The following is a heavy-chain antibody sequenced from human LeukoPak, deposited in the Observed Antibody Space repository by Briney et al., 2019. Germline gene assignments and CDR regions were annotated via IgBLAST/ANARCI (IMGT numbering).Heavy chain of an antibody. CDR2: INPNSGGT. J-gene: IGHJ4*02. CDR3: ARVVVTAAMPGYYFDY. Sequence: ASVKVSCKASGYTFTGYYMHWVRQAPGQGLEWMGRINPNSGGTNYAQKFQSRVTMTRDTSISTAYMELSRLRSDDTAVYYCARVVVTAAMPGYYFDYWGQGTLVTVSS. V-gene: IGHV1-2*06. CDR1: GYTFTGYY. D-gene: IGHD2-2*01.